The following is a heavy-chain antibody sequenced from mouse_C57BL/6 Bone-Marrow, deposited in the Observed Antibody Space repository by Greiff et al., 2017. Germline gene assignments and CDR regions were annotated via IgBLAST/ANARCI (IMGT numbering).Heavy chain of an antibody. D-gene: IGHD2-1*01. CDR2: IYPGDGDT. J-gene: IGHJ3*01. CDR3: ARGWGNYGFAY. CDR1: GYAFSSSW. V-gene: IGHV1-82*01. Sequence: VQLQQSGPELVKPGASVKISCKASGYAFSSSWMNWVKQRPGKGLEWIGRIYPGDGDTNYNGKFKGKATLTADKSSSTAYMQLSSLTSEDSAVYCCARGWGNYGFAYWGQGTRVTVSA.